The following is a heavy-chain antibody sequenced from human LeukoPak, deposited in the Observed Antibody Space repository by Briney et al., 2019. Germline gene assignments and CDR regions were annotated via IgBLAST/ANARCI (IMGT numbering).Heavy chain of an antibody. Sequence: GGSLRLSCAASGFTFSSYSMNWVRQAPGKGLEWVSSISSSSSYIYYADSVKGRFTISRDNAKNSLYLQMNSLRAEDTAVYYCARENIVVVPAADTWFDPWGQGTLVTVSS. CDR1: GFTFSSYS. V-gene: IGHV3-21*01. D-gene: IGHD2-2*01. CDR2: ISSSSSYI. CDR3: ARENIVVVPAADTWFDP. J-gene: IGHJ5*02.